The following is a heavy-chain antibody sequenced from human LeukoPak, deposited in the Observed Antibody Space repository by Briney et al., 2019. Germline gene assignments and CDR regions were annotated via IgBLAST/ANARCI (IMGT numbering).Heavy chain of an antibody. J-gene: IGHJ4*02. CDR3: ARDGGWGYCGGDCEWLPNFDY. Sequence: GGSLRLSCAASGFTFSDYYMSWIRQAPGKGLEWVSYISNSGSTIYYADSVKGRFTISRDNAKNSLYLQMNSLRAEDTAVYYCARDGGWGYCGGDCEWLPNFDYWGQGTLVTVSS. CDR1: GFTFSDYY. V-gene: IGHV3-11*04. CDR2: ISNSGSTI. D-gene: IGHD2-21*02.